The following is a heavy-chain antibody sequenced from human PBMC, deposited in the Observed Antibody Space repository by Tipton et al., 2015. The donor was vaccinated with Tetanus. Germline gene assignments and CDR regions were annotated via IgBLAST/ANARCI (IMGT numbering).Heavy chain of an antibody. CDR2: IYYSGST. Sequence: TLSLTCTVSGGSISSYYWSWIRQPPGKGLEWIGYIYYSGSTNYNPSLKSRVTISVDTSKNQFSLKLSSVTAADTAVYYCARNYYDFWSGYGRYCSGMGVWGQGTTVPVSS. J-gene: IGHJ6*02. D-gene: IGHD3-3*01. CDR1: GGSISSYY. CDR3: ARNYYDFWSGYGRYCSGMGV. V-gene: IGHV4-59*01.